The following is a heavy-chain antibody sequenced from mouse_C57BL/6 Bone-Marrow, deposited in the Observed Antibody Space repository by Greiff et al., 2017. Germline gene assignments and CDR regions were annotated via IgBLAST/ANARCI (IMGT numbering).Heavy chain of an antibody. V-gene: IGHV1-64*01. CDR2: IHPNSGST. Sequence: QVQLKQPGAELVKPGASVKLSCKASGYTFTSYWMHWVKQRPGQGLEWIGMIHPNSGSTNYNEKFKSKATLTVDKSSSTAYMQLSSLTSEDSAVYYCAREGYYYGSSFFDYWGQGTTLTVSS. D-gene: IGHD1-1*01. J-gene: IGHJ2*01. CDR3: AREGYYYGSSFFDY. CDR1: GYTFTSYW.